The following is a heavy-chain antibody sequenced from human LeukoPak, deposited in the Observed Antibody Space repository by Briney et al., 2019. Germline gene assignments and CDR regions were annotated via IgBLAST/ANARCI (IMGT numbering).Heavy chain of an antibody. CDR1: GFTFSRYT. CDR2: IPGSSGYI. Sequence: PGRSLRLSCAASGFTFSRYTMNWVRQAPGKGLEWVSYIPGSSGYISYADSAKGRFTISRDNAKKSLYLQMSSRTADDTAVYYFAIDRGAYCGGDCELGFDYWGRGTLVTVSS. CDR3: AIDRGAYCGGDCELGFDY. D-gene: IGHD2-21*02. J-gene: IGHJ4*01. V-gene: IGHV3-21*01.